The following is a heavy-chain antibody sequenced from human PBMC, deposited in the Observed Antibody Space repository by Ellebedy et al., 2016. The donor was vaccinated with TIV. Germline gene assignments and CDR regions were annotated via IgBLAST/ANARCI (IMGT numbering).Heavy chain of an antibody. CDR1: GGSISSYY. J-gene: IGHJ6*02. CDR2: IYYSGST. CDR3: ARDQIAATHSYYYYGMDV. D-gene: IGHD2-15*01. Sequence: MPGGSLRLSCTVSGGSISSYYWSWIRQPPGKGLEWIGYIYYSGSTNYNPSLKSRVTISVDTSKNQFSLKLSSVTAADTAVYYCARDQIAATHSYYYYGMDVWGQGTTVTVSS. V-gene: IGHV4-59*01.